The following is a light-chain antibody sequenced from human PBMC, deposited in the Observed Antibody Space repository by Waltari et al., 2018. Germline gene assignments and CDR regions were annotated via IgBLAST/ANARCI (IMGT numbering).Light chain of an antibody. V-gene: IGLV2-14*01. CDR2: EVS. CDR1: CRDIGCYNY. CDR3: SSYTSSSTLV. J-gene: IGLJ2*01. Sequence: QPALTQPASVSGSPGQSIPFSCTGTCRDIGCYNYVFWYQQHPGKAPKLTIYEVSHRPSGVSDRFSGSKSGNTASLTISGLQAEDEADYHCSSYTSSSTLVFGGGTKVTVL.